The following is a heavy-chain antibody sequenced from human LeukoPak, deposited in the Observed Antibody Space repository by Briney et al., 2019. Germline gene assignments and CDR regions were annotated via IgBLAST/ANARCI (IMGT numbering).Heavy chain of an antibody. D-gene: IGHD4-23*01. J-gene: IGHJ4*02. V-gene: IGHV3-66*01. CDR2: ISNSGTT. Sequence: GGSLRLSCAASGFSVGNNHVTWVRQAPGKGLEWVSVISNSGTTYYADSVKGRLTISRDNSKNTVYLQMNSLRAEDTAVYYCAGFGGNSFWGPGTLVTVSS. CDR1: GFSVGNNH. CDR3: AGFGGNSF.